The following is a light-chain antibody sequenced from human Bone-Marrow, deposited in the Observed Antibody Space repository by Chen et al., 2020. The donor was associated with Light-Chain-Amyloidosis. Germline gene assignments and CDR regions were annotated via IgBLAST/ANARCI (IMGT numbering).Light chain of an antibody. J-gene: IGKJ3*01. Sequence: DIQLTQSPSTLSASVGDRVTITCRESQSISSYLNWYQQKPRKAPKLLIYAASSLQSGVPSRFSGSGSGTDFTLTISSLQPEDFATYYCQQSYSTPFTFGPGTKVDIK. CDR1: QSISSY. CDR2: AAS. V-gene: IGKV1-39*01. CDR3: QQSYSTPFT.